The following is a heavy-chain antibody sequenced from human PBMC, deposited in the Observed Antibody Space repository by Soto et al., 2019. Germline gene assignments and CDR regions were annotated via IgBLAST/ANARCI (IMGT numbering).Heavy chain of an antibody. D-gene: IGHD5-18*01. CDR2: ISGNSGSL. Sequence: EVQLVESGGGLVQPGRSLRLSCAASGFIFDDYAMHWVRQAPGKGLEWVSVISGNSGSLGYADSVKGRFTISRDNAKNSLYLQMNSLRAKDTALYYCAKDRYSSSAYYYYGMDGWGQGTTVTVSS. J-gene: IGHJ6*02. CDR3: AKDRYSSSAYYYYGMDG. CDR1: GFIFDDYA. V-gene: IGHV3-9*01.